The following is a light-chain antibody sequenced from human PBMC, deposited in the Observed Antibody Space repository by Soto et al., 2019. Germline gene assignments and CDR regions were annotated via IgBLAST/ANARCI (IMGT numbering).Light chain of an antibody. J-gene: IGKJ4*01. CDR1: QGVSFW. Sequence: DIQMTQSPSSVSASVGDRVTITCRASQGVSFWLAWYRQKPGKAPEILIYEASTLQPGVPSRVSGRGPGTNFTLTISSLQPDDFATDYCQQTPTFPVSFGGGTKVEIK. CDR3: QQTPTFPVS. CDR2: EAS. V-gene: IGKV1-12*01.